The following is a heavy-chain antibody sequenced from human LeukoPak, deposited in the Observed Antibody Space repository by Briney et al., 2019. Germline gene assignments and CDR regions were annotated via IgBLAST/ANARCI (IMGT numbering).Heavy chain of an antibody. J-gene: IGHJ3*02. D-gene: IGHD3-10*01. CDR1: GGSISSYY. CDR2: IYYSGST. V-gene: IGHV4-59*08. Sequence: PSETLSLTCTVFGGSISSYYWSWIRQPPGKGLEWIGYIYYSGSTNYNPSLKSRVTISVDTSKNQFSLKLSSVTAADTAVYYCASARAPLLLWFGELWSYGAFDIRGQGTMVTVSS. CDR3: ASARAPLLLWFGELWSYGAFDI.